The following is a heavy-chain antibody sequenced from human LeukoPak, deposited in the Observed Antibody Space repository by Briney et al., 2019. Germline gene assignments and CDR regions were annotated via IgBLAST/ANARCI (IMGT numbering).Heavy chain of an antibody. J-gene: IGHJ2*01. CDR2: INAGDDNT. V-gene: IGHV1-3*01. D-gene: IGHD5-24*01. CDR1: GYTVTNYT. CDR3: VSDRSDGGYAESNGYPTFDL. Sequence: ASVKVSCKASGYTVTNYTIHWVRQAPGQGLEWMGWINAGDDNTKYSQKFQGRVTITRDTSTDTAYMELINLRSDDTAVYYCVSDRSDGGYAESNGYPTFDLWGRGTLVTVSS.